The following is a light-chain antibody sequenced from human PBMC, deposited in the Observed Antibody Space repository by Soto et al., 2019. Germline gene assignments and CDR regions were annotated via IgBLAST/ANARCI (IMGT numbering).Light chain of an antibody. Sequence: EIVMTQSPSTLSVYPGERATLSCRASQSVSSNLAWYQQIPGQAPRLLIYGASTRATGIPARFSGSGSATEFTHTISSLQSEDFAVYYCQQYNNLPPITFGQGERREIK. CDR3: QQYNNLPPIT. J-gene: IGKJ5*01. V-gene: IGKV3-15*01. CDR1: QSVSSN. CDR2: GAS.